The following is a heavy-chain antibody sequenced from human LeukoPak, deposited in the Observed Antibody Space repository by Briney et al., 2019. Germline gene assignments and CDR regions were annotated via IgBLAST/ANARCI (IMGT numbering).Heavy chain of an antibody. V-gene: IGHV3-48*04. D-gene: IGHD6-6*01. Sequence: GGSLRLSCAASGFTFSSYSMNWVRQAPGKGLEWVSYISSSSSTIYYADSVKGRFTISRDNAKNSLYLQMNSLRAEDAAEYYCAKDKGYGYSSSYYFDYWGQGTLVTVSS. CDR3: AKDKGYGYSSSYYFDY. J-gene: IGHJ4*02. CDR1: GFTFSSYS. CDR2: ISSSSSTI.